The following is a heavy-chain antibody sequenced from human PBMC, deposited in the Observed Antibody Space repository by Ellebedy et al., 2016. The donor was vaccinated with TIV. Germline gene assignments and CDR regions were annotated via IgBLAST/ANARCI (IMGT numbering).Heavy chain of an antibody. CDR3: ARESLDGMVPRGDFDY. CDR1: GGTFSSYA. V-gene: IGHV1-69*06. Sequence: SVKVSCXASGGTFSSYAIDWVRQAPGQRLEWMGGIIPIFGTPNYAQKFQGRVTITADKSTSTAYMDLSSLRSEDTAVYYCARESLDGMVPRGDFDYWGQGTLVTVSS. CDR2: IIPIFGTP. D-gene: IGHD3-10*01. J-gene: IGHJ4*02.